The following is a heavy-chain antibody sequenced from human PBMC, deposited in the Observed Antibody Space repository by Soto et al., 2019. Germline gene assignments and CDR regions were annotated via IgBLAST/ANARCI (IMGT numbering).Heavy chain of an antibody. CDR2: IIPIFGTA. D-gene: IGHD3-3*01. CDR1: GGTFSSYA. Sequence: QVQLVQSGAEVKKPGSSVKVSCKASGGTFSSYAISWVRQAPGQGLEWMGGIIPIFGTANYAQKFQGRVTITADKSTSTAYRELSSLRSEDTAVYYCARGSYYDFWSGYYTGSYYYYGMDVWGQGTTVTVSS. V-gene: IGHV1-69*06. CDR3: ARGSYYDFWSGYYTGSYYYYGMDV. J-gene: IGHJ6*02.